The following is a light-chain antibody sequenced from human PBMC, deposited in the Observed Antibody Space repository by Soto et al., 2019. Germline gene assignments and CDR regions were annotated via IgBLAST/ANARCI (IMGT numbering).Light chain of an antibody. CDR3: GSWDSSLSAYV. J-gene: IGLJ1*01. CDR2: DDD. Sequence: QSVMTQPPSVSAAPGQKATISCSGSSSNIGGNSVSWYQQLPGTAPKLLIYDDDKRPSGIPDRFSGSKSGTSATLGITGFQTGDEADYYCGSWDSSLSAYVFATGTKLTVL. V-gene: IGLV1-51*01. CDR1: SSNIGGNS.